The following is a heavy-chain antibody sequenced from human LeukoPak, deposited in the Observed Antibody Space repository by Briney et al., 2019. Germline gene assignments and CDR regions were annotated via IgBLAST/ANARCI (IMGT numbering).Heavy chain of an antibody. CDR1: GYTFTGYY. Sequence: ASVKVSCKASGYTFTGYYMHWVRQAPGQGLEWMGWINPNSGGTNYAQKFQGRVTMTRDTSISTAYMGLSRLRSDDTAVYYCARSDDYGDNWFDPWGQGTLVTVSS. CDR2: INPNSGGT. V-gene: IGHV1-2*02. CDR3: ARSDDYGDNWFDP. D-gene: IGHD4-17*01. J-gene: IGHJ5*02.